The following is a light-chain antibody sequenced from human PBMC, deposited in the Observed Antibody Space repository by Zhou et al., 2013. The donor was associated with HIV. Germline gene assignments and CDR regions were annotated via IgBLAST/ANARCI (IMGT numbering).Light chain of an antibody. V-gene: IGKV1-9*01. CDR3: QQAHSFPYT. Sequence: DIQLTQSPSFLSASVGDRVTITCRASQGISSYLAWYQQKPGKAPKLLIYAASTLQSGVPSRFSGSGSGTDYTLTISSLQPEDFATYYCQQAHSFPYTFGLGDQAGDQT. CDR1: QGISSY. CDR2: AAS. J-gene: IGKJ2*01.